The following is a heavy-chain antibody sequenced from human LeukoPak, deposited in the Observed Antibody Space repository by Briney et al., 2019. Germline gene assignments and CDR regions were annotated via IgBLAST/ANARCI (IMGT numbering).Heavy chain of an antibody. CDR1: GGTFSSYA. Sequence: SVKVSCKASGGTFSSYAISWVRQAPGQGREWMGGIIPIFGTANYAQKFQGRVTITADESTSTAYMELSSLRSEDTAVYYCARDQSSPLTPYYYYGMDVWGQGTTVTVSS. CDR3: ARDQSSPLTPYYYYGMDV. J-gene: IGHJ6*02. CDR2: IIPIFGTA. D-gene: IGHD2-15*01. V-gene: IGHV1-69*01.